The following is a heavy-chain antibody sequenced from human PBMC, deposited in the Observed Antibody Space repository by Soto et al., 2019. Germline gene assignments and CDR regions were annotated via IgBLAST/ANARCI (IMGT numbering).Heavy chain of an antibody. CDR1: GHTLTNFD. CDR3: ATTARLDN. J-gene: IGHJ4*02. D-gene: IGHD6-6*01. Sequence: QVQLVQSGAEVKKPGASVEVSCKASGHTLTNFDINWVRQATGQGLEWMGWMNPNSGNTGYAQKSQGRVTMTRNTSINTAYMELSSLRSEDTAVYYCATTARLDNWGQGTLVTVSS. V-gene: IGHV1-8*01. CDR2: MNPNSGNT.